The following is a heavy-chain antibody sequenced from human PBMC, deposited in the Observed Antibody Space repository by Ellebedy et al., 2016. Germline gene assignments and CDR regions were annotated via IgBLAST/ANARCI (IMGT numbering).Heavy chain of an antibody. J-gene: IGHJ5*02. V-gene: IGHV1-18*01. Sequence: ASVKVSXKASGYTFINHDITWVRQAPGQGLEWMGGSNKRNHAQKLQGRVTMTTDTSTSTAYMELRTLRFDDTAVYYCARDTRDGVGSSEAYYDPWGQGTLVTVSS. CDR3: ARDTRDGVGSSEAYYDP. D-gene: IGHD1-26*01. CDR1: GYTFINHD. CDR2: SNKR.